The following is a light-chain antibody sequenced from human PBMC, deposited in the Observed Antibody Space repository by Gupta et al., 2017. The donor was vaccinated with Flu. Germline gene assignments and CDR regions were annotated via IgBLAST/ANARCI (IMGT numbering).Light chain of an antibody. CDR1: SDVGGYNY. J-gene: IGLJ3*02. CDR3: SSYTSSSTLHWV. CDR2: EVS. V-gene: IGLV2-14*01. Sequence: SDVGGYNYVSWYQQHPGKAPKLMIYEVSNRPSGVSNRFSGSKSGNTASLTISGLQAEDEADYYCSSYTSSSTLHWVFGGGTKLTVL.